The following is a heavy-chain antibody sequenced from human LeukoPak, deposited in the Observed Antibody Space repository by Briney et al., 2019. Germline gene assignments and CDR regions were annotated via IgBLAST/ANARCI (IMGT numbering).Heavy chain of an antibody. Sequence: SETLSLTCTVSGGSITSSSYYWGWIRQPPGKGLEWIGSIYYSGSTYYNPSLKSRVTISVDTSKNQFSLKLSSVTAADTAVYYCARHNYGYYYDSYAFDIWGQGAMVTVSS. CDR3: ARHNYGYYYDSYAFDI. CDR2: IYYSGST. V-gene: IGHV4-39*01. J-gene: IGHJ3*02. CDR1: GGSITSSSYY. D-gene: IGHD3-22*01.